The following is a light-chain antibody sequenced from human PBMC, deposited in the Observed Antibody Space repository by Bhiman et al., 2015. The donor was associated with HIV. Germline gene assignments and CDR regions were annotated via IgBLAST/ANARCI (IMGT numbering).Light chain of an antibody. Sequence: QSVLTQPPSVSAAPGQRVTISCSGSSSNIGNNYVSWYQQLPGTAPKLLIYEDNKRPSGLPDRFSGSKSGTSASLAITGLQAEDEADYYCQSYDSSLSAWVFGGGTKLTVL. CDR2: EDN. J-gene: IGLJ3*02. CDR1: SSNIGNNY. V-gene: IGLV1-51*02. CDR3: QSYDSSLSAWV.